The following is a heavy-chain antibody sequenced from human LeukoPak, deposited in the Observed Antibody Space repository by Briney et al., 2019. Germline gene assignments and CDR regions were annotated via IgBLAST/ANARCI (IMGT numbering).Heavy chain of an antibody. J-gene: IGHJ4*02. D-gene: IGHD6-19*01. CDR1: GYTLTELS. CDR2: FDPEDGET. CDR3: ARDGGRSSGWNFDY. V-gene: IGHV1-24*01. Sequence: AASVKVSCKVSGYTLTELSMHWVRQAPGKGLEWMGGFDPEDGETIYAQKFQGRVTMTEDTSTDTAYMELSSLRSDDTAVYYCARDGGRSSGWNFDYWGQGTLVTVSS.